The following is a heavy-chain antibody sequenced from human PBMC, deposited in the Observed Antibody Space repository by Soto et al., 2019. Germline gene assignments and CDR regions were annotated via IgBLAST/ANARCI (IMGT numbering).Heavy chain of an antibody. CDR2: ISTSGTT. Sequence: SETLSLTCTVSGASISSYFWTWIRQPAGKRLDWIGRISTSGTTNYNPSLKSRVTMSVDTSKNHFSLNLSSVTAADTAVYYCAREAGPDRWFDPWGQGTLVTVSS. CDR3: AREAGPDRWFDP. D-gene: IGHD6-19*01. CDR1: GASISSYF. V-gene: IGHV4-4*07. J-gene: IGHJ5*02.